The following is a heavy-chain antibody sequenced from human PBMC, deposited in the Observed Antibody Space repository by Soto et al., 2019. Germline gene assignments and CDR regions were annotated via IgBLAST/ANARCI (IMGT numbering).Heavy chain of an antibody. D-gene: IGHD3-3*01. CDR1: GFTFDDSA. V-gene: IGHV3-9*01. CDR3: AKGVAGWYYFDY. J-gene: IGHJ4*02. Sequence: EVQLVESGGGLVQPGRSLRLSCAASGFTFDDSAMHWVRQAPGKGLEWVSGISWNVGSIAYADSMKGRFTISRDNAKNSPYLQMNSLKSEDTALYYCAKGVAGWYYFDYWGQGTLVTVSS. CDR2: ISWNVGSI.